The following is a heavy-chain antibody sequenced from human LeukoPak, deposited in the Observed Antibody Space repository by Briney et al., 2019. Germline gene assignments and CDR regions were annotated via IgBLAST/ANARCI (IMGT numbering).Heavy chain of an antibody. CDR2: IIPIFGTA. J-gene: IGHJ5*02. D-gene: IGHD2-15*01. CDR3: ARNYYCSGGSFYWNSLYNWFDP. V-gene: IGHV1-69*06. Sequence: SVKVSCKASGGTFSSYAISWVRQAPGQGLEWMGRIIPIFGTANYAQKFQGRVTITADKSTSTAYMELSSLRSEDTAVYYCARNYYCSGGSFYWNSLYNWFDPGGQEPWSPSPQ. CDR1: GGTFSSYA.